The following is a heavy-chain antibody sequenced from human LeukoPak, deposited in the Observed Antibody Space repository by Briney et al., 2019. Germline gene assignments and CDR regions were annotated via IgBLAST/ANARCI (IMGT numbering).Heavy chain of an antibody. D-gene: IGHD2-2*01. CDR2: VDPEDGES. J-gene: IGHJ4*02. V-gene: IGHV1-69-2*01. CDR3: AIGYCSSTSCYAFFDY. CDR1: GYTFTDYY. Sequence: ASVKVCCKVSGYTFTDYYMHWVQQAPGKGLEGMGIVDPEDGESIYAEKFQGRVTITADTSTDTAYMELSSLRSEDTAVYYCAIGYCSSTSCYAFFDYWGQGTLVTVSS.